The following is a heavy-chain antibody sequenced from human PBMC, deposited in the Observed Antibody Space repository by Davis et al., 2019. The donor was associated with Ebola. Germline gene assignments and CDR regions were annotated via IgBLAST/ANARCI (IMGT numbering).Heavy chain of an antibody. V-gene: IGHV1-18*01. CDR3: ARVGGYDNFDY. CDR1: GGTFSSYA. Sequence: ASVKVSCKASGGTFSSYAISWVRQAPGQGLEWMGWISAYNGNTNYAQKLQGRVTMTTETSTSTAYMELRSLRSDDTAVYYCARVGGYDNFDYWGQGTLVTVSS. D-gene: IGHD5-12*01. J-gene: IGHJ4*02. CDR2: ISAYNGNT.